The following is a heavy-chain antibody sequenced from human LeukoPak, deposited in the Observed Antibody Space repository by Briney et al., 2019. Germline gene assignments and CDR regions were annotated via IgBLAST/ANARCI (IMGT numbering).Heavy chain of an antibody. CDR2: IIPIFGTA. J-gene: IGHJ4*02. CDR3: ARRNTAMVRGYYFDY. V-gene: IGHV1-69*13. CDR1: GGTFSSYA. Sequence: SVKVSCKASGGTFSSYAISWVRQAPGQGLEWMGGIIPIFGTANYAQKFQGRVTITADESTSTAYMELSSLRSEDTAVYYCARRNTAMVRGYYFDYWGQGTLVTVSS. D-gene: IGHD5-18*01.